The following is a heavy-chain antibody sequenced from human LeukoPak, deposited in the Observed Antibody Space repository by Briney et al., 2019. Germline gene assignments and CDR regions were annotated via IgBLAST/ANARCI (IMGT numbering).Heavy chain of an antibody. J-gene: IGHJ5*02. CDR2: THPSGNT. Sequence: PSETLSLTCTASGGSNNSHYWSWIRQPPGKGLEWIGYTHPSGNTNYSPSLKSRVTISIDMSRNQFSLKLSSVTAADTAVYYCARKAPKKGWFDPWGQGTLVTVSS. V-gene: IGHV4-4*09. CDR1: GGSNNSHY. CDR3: ARKAPKKGWFDP.